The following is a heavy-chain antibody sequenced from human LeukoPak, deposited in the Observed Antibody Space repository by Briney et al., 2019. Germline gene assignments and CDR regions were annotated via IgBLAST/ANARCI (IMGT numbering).Heavy chain of an antibody. D-gene: IGHD1-26*01. J-gene: IGHJ4*02. Sequence: SETLSLTCAVSGGSITTTNWWSWVRQPPGKGLEWIGEVHLSGATNYNPSLESRFSMSIDKSNNHLSLEVTSVTAADTAMYYCTRESGAFSPFGFWGQGTLVTVSS. CDR3: TRESGAFSPFGF. V-gene: IGHV4-4*02. CDR2: VHLSGAT. CDR1: GGSITTTNW.